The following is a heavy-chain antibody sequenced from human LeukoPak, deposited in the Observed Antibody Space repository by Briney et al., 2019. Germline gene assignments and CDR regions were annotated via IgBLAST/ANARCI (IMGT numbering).Heavy chain of an antibody. D-gene: IGHD3-22*01. Sequence: GGSLRLSCAASGFTFSSYSFNWVRQAPGEGLEWVSSINTVASYIYYADSVRGRFTISRDNAENSLWLQMNGLRAEDSAVYYCARLRRNSDRSGFYYYYDNWGQGTLVTVSS. CDR1: GFTFSSYS. CDR2: INTVASYI. J-gene: IGHJ4*02. V-gene: IGHV3-21*01. CDR3: ARLRRNSDRSGFYYYYDN.